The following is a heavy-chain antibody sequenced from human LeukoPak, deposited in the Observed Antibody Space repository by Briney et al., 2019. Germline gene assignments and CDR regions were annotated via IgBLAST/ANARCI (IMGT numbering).Heavy chain of an antibody. J-gene: IGHJ4*02. Sequence: GGSLRLSCAASGFTFSSYSMNWVRQAPGKGLEWVSYISSSSSTIYYADSVKGRFTISRDNAKNSLYLQMNSLRAEDTAVYYCAKDFAQQLVGGYFDYWGQGTLVTVSS. V-gene: IGHV3-48*01. CDR3: AKDFAQQLVGGYFDY. CDR2: ISSSSSTI. D-gene: IGHD6-13*01. CDR1: GFTFSSYS.